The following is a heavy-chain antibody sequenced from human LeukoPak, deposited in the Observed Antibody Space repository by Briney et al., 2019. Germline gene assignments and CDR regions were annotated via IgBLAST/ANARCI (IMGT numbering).Heavy chain of an antibody. CDR1: GFTFSSYE. CDR2: ISSSGSTI. J-gene: IGHJ4*02. Sequence: PGGSLRLSCAASGFTFSSYEMNWVRQAPGKGLEWVSYISSSGSTIYYADSVKGRFTISRDNAKNSLYLQMNSLRAEGTAVYYCARDGTVVVPAAIIFDYWGQGTLVTVSS. CDR3: ARDGTVVVPAAIIFDY. D-gene: IGHD2-2*01. V-gene: IGHV3-48*03.